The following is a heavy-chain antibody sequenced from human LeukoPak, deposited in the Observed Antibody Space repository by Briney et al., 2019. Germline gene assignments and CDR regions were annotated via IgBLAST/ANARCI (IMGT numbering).Heavy chain of an antibody. CDR3: ARDRRIAVAPPLLDY. CDR1: GGSISSYY. Sequence: SETLSLTCTVSGGSISSYYWSWIRQPAGKGLEWIGRIYTSGSTNYNPSLKSRVTMSVDTSKNQFSLKLSSVTAADTAVYYCARDRRIAVAPPLLDYWGQGTLVTVSS. J-gene: IGHJ4*02. V-gene: IGHV4-4*07. D-gene: IGHD6-19*01. CDR2: IYTSGST.